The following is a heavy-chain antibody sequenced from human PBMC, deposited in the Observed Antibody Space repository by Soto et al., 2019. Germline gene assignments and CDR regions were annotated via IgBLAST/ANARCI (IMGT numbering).Heavy chain of an antibody. Sequence: SETRSLTCAVSGYSISSGYNWCCIGQSPGKGLEWIGSIYHSGSPYYNPSLKSRVTISLDTSKNQFSLKLSSVTAADTAVYYCARGGGAAAGEDRQFDYWGQGTLVTVSS. D-gene: IGHD6-13*01. CDR2: IYHSGSP. CDR3: ARGGGAAAGEDRQFDY. CDR1: GYSISSGYN. J-gene: IGHJ4*02. V-gene: IGHV4-38-2*01.